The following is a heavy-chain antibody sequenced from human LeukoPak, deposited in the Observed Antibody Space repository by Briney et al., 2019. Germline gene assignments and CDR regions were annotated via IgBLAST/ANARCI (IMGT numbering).Heavy chain of an antibody. J-gene: IGHJ4*02. Sequence: PSETLSLTCAVYGGFFSSYYWSWIRQPPGKGLEWIGEINHSGSTNYNPSLKSRVTISVDTSKNQFSLKLSSVTAAGTAVYYCARGPTYGYHYLDYWGQGTLVTVSS. CDR1: GGFFSSYY. CDR3: ARGPTYGYHYLDY. CDR2: INHSGST. V-gene: IGHV4-34*01. D-gene: IGHD5-24*01.